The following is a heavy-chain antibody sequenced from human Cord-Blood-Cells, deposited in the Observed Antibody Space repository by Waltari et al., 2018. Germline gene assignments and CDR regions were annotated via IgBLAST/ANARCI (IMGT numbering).Heavy chain of an antibody. CDR3: ARDEHNWNYAHWYFDL. V-gene: IGHV3-66*01. Sequence: EVQLVESGGDLVQPGGSLRLSCAASGFTVSSNYMSWVRQAPGKGLEWVSVIYCGGSTYYADSVKGRFTISRDNSKNTLYLQMNSLRAEDTAVYYCARDEHNWNYAHWYFDLWGRGTLVTVSS. CDR2: IYCGGST. CDR1: GFTVSSNY. D-gene: IGHD1-7*01. J-gene: IGHJ2*01.